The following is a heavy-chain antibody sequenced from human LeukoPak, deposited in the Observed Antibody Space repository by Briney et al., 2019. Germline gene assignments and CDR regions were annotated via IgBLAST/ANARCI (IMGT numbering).Heavy chain of an antibody. CDR2: IYYSGST. Sequence: SETLSLTCTVSRGSISSYYWSWIRQPPGKGLEWIGYIYYSGSTNYNPSLKSRVTISVDTSKNQSSLKLSSVTAADTAVYYCARHSSGWYLSSYYFDYWGQGTLVTVSS. V-gene: IGHV4-59*08. J-gene: IGHJ4*02. CDR3: ARHSSGWYLSSYYFDY. CDR1: RGSISSYY. D-gene: IGHD6-19*01.